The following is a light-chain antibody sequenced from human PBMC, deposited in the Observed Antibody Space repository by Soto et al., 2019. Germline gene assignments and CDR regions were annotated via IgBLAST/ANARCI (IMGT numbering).Light chain of an antibody. V-gene: IGLV1-44*01. Sequence: QSVLTQPPSASGTPGQRVTVSCSGSSSNVGSNLVNWYQQLPGAAPKLLIYNDNQRPSGVPDRFSGSKSGTSASLAISGLQSEDESDYYCATWDDSLNGPVFGGGTKLTVL. CDR2: NDN. CDR1: SSNVGSNL. CDR3: ATWDDSLNGPV. J-gene: IGLJ2*01.